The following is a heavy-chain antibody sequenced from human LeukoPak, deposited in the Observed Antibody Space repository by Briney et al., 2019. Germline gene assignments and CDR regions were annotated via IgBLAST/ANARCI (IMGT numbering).Heavy chain of an antibody. V-gene: IGHV3-7*01. Sequence: GGSLRLSCAASGFTFSSYWMSWVRQAPGKGLEWVANIKPDGSDKYYVDSVKGRFTISRDNAKNSLYLQMNSLRAEDTAVYYCARTYGDYVYILGYWGQGTLVTVSS. CDR1: GFTFSSYW. CDR2: IKPDGSDK. CDR3: ARTYGDYVYILGY. D-gene: IGHD4-17*01. J-gene: IGHJ4*02.